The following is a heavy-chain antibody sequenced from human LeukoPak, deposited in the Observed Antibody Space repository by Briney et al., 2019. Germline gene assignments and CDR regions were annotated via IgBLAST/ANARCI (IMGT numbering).Heavy chain of an antibody. CDR3: ARWSLHYCSSTSCYGRKDAFDI. V-gene: IGHV4-34*01. CDR2: INHSGST. D-gene: IGHD2-2*01. Sequence: SETLSLTCAVYGGSFSGYYWSWIRQPPGKGLEWIGEINHSGSTNYNPSLKSRVTISVDTSKNQFSLKLSSVTAADTAVYYCARWSLHYCSSTSCYGRKDAFDIWGQGTMVTVSS. CDR1: GGSFSGYY. J-gene: IGHJ3*02.